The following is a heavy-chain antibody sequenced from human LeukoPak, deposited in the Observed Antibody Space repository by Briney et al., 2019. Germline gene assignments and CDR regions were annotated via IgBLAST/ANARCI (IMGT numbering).Heavy chain of an antibody. Sequence: GGSLRLSCAASGFSFSSYWMHWVRQAPGRGWCGSHVNGDGSSTRYADSVKGRFTISRDNAKNTLYLQMNSLRAEDTAVYYCARGGLNALEAFDIWGQGTLVTVCS. CDR2: NGDGSST. D-gene: IGHD1-1*01. V-gene: IGHV3-74*01. CDR1: GFSFSSYW. J-gene: IGHJ3*02. CDR3: ARGGLNALEAFDI.